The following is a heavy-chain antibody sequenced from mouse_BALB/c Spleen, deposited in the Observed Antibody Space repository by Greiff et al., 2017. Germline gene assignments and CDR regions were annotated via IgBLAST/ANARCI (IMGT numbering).Heavy chain of an antibody. D-gene: IGHD3-2*01. CDR1: GYTFTNYW. Sequence: QVQLQQSGAELVRPGTSVKISCKASGYTFTNYWLGWVKQRPGHGLEWIGDIYPGGGYTNYNEKFKGKATLTADTSSSTAYMQLSSLTSEDSAVYFCARCETARATGAMDYWGQGTSVTVSS. J-gene: IGHJ4*01. V-gene: IGHV1-63*02. CDR3: ARCETARATGAMDY. CDR2: IYPGGGYT.